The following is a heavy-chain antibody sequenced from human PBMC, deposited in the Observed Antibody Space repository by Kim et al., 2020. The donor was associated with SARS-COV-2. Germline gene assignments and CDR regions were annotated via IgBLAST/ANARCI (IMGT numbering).Heavy chain of an antibody. CDR3: AKDPLHYYGSGSFFGY. V-gene: IGHV3-23*01. J-gene: IGHJ4*02. D-gene: IGHD3-10*01. Sequence: VKGRFTISRDNSKNTLYLQMNSLGAENTAVYYCAKDPLHYYGSGSFFGYWGQGTLVTVSS.